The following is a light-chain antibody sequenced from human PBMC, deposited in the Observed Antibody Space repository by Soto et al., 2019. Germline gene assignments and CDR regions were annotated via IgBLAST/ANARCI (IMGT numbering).Light chain of an antibody. J-gene: IGKJ3*01. CDR3: QKSDHLPL. CDR1: QDIGNS. CDR2: DTY. Sequence: DIQMTQSPPSLSASVGDRVTITCQASQDIGNSLNWYQHKPGKAPKLVIYDTYYLETGVPSTFSGSGYGTDFTFTNSSLRPEDIATYYCQKSDHLPLFGPGTKVDIK. V-gene: IGKV1-33*01.